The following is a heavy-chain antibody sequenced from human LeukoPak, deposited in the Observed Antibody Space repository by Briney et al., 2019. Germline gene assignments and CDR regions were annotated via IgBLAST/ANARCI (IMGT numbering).Heavy chain of an antibody. Sequence: GEXXKISCKGSGYSFPNYWIGWVRQMPGKGLEWMGIIYPGDSDTRYSPAFQGQVTISADKSISTVYLQWSSLKASDTAMYFCARHLDVDILGTIDYWGQGTQVTVSS. J-gene: IGHJ4*02. V-gene: IGHV5-51*01. CDR3: ARHLDVDILGTIDY. CDR1: GYSFPNYW. D-gene: IGHD5-12*01. CDR2: IYPGDSDT.